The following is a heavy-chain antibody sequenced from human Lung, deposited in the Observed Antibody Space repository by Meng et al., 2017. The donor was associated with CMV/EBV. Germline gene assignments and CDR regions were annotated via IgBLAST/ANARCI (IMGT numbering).Heavy chain of an antibody. D-gene: IGHD6-6*01. Sequence: GEXXKISCKGSGYTFTKYWIGWVRQMPGKGLEWMGIVYPGDSDMRYSPSFQGQVTISADKSINTAYLQWSSLKASDSAMYYCARRGEDSSLPDYYFYGMDVWXQGTRVTVSS. V-gene: IGHV5-51*01. CDR1: GYTFTKYW. J-gene: IGHJ6*02. CDR2: VYPGDSDM. CDR3: ARRGEDSSLPDYYFYGMDV.